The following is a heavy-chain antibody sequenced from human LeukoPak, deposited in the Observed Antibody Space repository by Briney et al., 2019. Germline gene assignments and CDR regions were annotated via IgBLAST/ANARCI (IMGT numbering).Heavy chain of an antibody. V-gene: IGHV3-23*01. J-gene: IGHJ4*02. CDR2: ISGSGDKI. CDR1: GFTFSNSA. Sequence: GGSLRLSCAASGFTFSNSAMTWVRQAPGKGLEWVSAISGSGDKIHYADSVKGRFTISRDDSKNTLYLQMNSLRVEDTAIYYCAKDWSCDYWGQGTLITVSS. D-gene: IGHD1-26*01. CDR3: AKDWSCDY.